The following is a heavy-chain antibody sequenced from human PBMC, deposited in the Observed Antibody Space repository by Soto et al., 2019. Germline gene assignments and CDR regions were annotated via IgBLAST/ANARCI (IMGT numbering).Heavy chain of an antibody. V-gene: IGHV1-69*13. D-gene: IGHD6-13*01. CDR3: AGGRGLIAAAGTWGFDP. CDR1: GGTFSSYA. CDR2: IIPIFGTA. J-gene: IGHJ5*02. Sequence: ASVKVSCKASGGTFSSYAISWVRQAPGQGLEWMGGIIPIFGTANYAQKFRGRVTITADESTSTAYMELSSLRSEDTAVYYCAGGRGLIAAAGTWGFDPWGKGTRVTVS.